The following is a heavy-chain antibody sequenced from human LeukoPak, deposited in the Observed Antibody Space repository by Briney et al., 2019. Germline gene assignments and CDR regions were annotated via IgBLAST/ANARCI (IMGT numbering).Heavy chain of an antibody. CDR1: GGSFSGYY. J-gene: IGHJ4*02. Sequence: SETLSLTCAVYGGSFSGYYWSWIRQPPGKGLEWIGEINHSGSTNYNPSLKSRVAISVDTSKNQFSLKLSSVTAADTAVYYCARHRGGYNYVKRYYFDYWGQGTLVTVSS. D-gene: IGHD5-24*01. V-gene: IGHV4-34*01. CDR3: ARHRGGYNYVKRYYFDY. CDR2: INHSGST.